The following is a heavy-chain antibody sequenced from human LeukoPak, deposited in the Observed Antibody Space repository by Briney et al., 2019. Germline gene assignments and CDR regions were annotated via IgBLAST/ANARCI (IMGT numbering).Heavy chain of an antibody. CDR3: VSGFLQWLY. J-gene: IGHJ4*02. D-gene: IGHD3-3*01. CDR2: INPDGSNM. V-gene: IGHV3-7*01. CDR1: GFSFSSYW. Sequence: GGSLRLSCAVSGFSFSSYWMSWVRQAPGKGLEWVADINPDGSNMLYVDSVKGRFTISRDNAKNSLYLQMNNLRAEDTAVYFCVSGFLQWLYWGQGTLVTVSS.